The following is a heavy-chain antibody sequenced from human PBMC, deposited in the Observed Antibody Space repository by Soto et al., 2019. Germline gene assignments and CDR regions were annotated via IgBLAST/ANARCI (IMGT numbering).Heavy chain of an antibody. CDR3: VKQHPLDSRAWHN. CDR1: GYSFPSFW. D-gene: IGHD6-19*01. Sequence: GESLKISCKVSGYSFPSFWIGWVRQMPGKGLERLGSIYPGDSETRYSPSFQGEVTISADKSITTAYLHWSSLRASDTATYYCVKQHPLDSRAWHNWGQGTLVTVSS. CDR2: IYPGDSET. J-gene: IGHJ4*02. V-gene: IGHV5-51*01.